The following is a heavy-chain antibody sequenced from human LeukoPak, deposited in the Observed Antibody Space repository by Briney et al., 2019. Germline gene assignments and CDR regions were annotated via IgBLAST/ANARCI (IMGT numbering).Heavy chain of an antibody. Sequence: SETLPLTCAVSGYSISSGYYWGWIRQPPGKGLEWIGSIYHSGSTYYNPSLKSRVTISVGTSKNQFSLKLSSVTAADTAVYYCARQRYCSSTSCSGWFDPWGQGTLVTVSS. CDR2: IYHSGST. J-gene: IGHJ5*02. V-gene: IGHV4-38-2*01. CDR1: GYSISSGYY. D-gene: IGHD2-2*01. CDR3: ARQRYCSSTSCSGWFDP.